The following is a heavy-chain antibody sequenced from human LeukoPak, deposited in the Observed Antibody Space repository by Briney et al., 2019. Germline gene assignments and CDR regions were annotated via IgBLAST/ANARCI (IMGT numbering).Heavy chain of an antibody. J-gene: IGHJ5*02. Sequence: GRSLRLSCAASGFTFSSYAMHWVRQAPGKGLEWVAVISYDGSNKYYADSVKGRFTISRDNSKNTLYLQMNSLRAEDTAVYYCANVGFDPWGQGTLVTVSS. CDR2: ISYDGSNK. V-gene: IGHV3-30-3*01. CDR3: ANVGFDP. CDR1: GFTFSSYA.